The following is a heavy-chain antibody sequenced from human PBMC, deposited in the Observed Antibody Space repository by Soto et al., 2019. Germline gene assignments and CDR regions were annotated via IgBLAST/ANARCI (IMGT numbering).Heavy chain of an antibody. Sequence: QVQLQQWGAGLLRPSETLSLTCAFYGGAFDDFYWSWVRQSPGKGLEWVGEISHDGGTNYSPSPAGRVSLSVDTSNNHFSLHLRSVTAADTGLYYCARGQLVWYGDLTPYHRDMDVWGQGTTVTVSS. CDR3: ARGQLVWYGDLTPYHRDMDV. D-gene: IGHD3-10*01. V-gene: IGHV4-34*02. CDR2: ISHDGGT. J-gene: IGHJ6*02. CDR1: GGAFDDFY.